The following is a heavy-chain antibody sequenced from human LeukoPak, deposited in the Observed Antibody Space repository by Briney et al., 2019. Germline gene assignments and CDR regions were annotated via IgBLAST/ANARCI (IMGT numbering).Heavy chain of an antibody. CDR3: AKGVNYYDSSGYPY. D-gene: IGHD3-22*01. CDR1: GFPFSSYG. Sequence: GGSLRLSCAASGFPFSSYGMHWARQAPGKGLEWVAFIRYDGSIKYYADSVKGRFTISRDNSKNTLYLQMNSLRAEDTAVYYCAKGVNYYDSSGYPYWGQGTLVTVSS. V-gene: IGHV3-30*02. CDR2: IRYDGSIK. J-gene: IGHJ4*02.